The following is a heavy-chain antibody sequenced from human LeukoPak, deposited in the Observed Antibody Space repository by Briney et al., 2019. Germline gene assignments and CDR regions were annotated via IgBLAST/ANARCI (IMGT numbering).Heavy chain of an antibody. V-gene: IGHV3-48*03. CDR1: GFTFSSYE. Sequence: GGSLRLSCAISGFTFSSYEMNWVRQAPGKGLELVSYISSGGHTIYYADSVKGRFTISRDNAKNSLYLQMGSLRAEDTAVYYCARDDPGIAAAGVFDYWGQGALVTVSS. CDR2: ISSGGHTI. J-gene: IGHJ4*02. D-gene: IGHD6-13*01. CDR3: ARDDPGIAAAGVFDY.